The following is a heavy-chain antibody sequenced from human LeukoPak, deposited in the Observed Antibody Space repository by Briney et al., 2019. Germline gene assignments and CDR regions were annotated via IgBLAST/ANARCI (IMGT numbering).Heavy chain of an antibody. CDR1: GFTFSTYA. Sequence: GGSLRLSCAASGFTFSTYAMSWVRQAPGKGLEWVAVIWYDGSNKYYADSVKGRFTISRDNSKNTLYLQMNSLRAEDTAVYYCARDEGPYSSGWYYYPTIYYYYGMDVWGQGTTVTVSS. CDR3: ARDEGPYSSGWYYYPTIYYYYGMDV. CDR2: IWYDGSNK. V-gene: IGHV3-33*08. D-gene: IGHD6-19*01. J-gene: IGHJ6*02.